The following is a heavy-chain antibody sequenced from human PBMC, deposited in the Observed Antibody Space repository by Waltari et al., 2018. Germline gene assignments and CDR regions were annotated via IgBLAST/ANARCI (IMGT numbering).Heavy chain of an antibody. CDR2: VRGDGRT. CDR3: ARDRGRGLYLDS. J-gene: IGHJ4*02. CDR1: GASMSSTYC. D-gene: IGHD2-15*01. V-gene: IGHV4-4*02. Sequence: QLQESGPGLVKPSGTLSLPCGVSGASMSSTYCWSWVRQPPGKGLEWIGQVRGDGRTNYNPSFASRVTVSLDTYNNQFSLMVTSATAADTAVYYCARDRGRGLYLDSWGPGTLVTVSP.